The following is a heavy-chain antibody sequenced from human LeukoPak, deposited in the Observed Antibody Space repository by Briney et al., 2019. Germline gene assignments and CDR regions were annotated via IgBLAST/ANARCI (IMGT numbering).Heavy chain of an antibody. CDR3: VRETDCTGGSCYLSRWLDP. V-gene: IGHV3-74*01. Sequence: GGSLRLSCVASEFTFSKYWMHWVRQARGKGLVSVSRINNDGSRTTYADSVKGRFTISRDNAKNMVFLQMNNLRDEDTAVYYCVRETDCTGGSCYLSRWLDPWGQGTLVTVSS. CDR2: INNDGSRT. D-gene: IGHD2-15*01. J-gene: IGHJ5*02. CDR1: EFTFSKYW.